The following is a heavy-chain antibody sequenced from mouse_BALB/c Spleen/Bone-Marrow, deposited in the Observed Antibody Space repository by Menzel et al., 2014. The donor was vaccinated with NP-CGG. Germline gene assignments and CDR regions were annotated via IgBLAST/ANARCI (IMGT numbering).Heavy chain of an antibody. V-gene: IGHV1S29*02. CDR2: IYPYNGGT. CDR1: GYTFTDYN. J-gene: IGHJ1*01. D-gene: IGHD1-1*02. CDR3: ARELSWYFDV. Sequence: EVQLQQSGPELVKPGASVKISCKASGYTFTDYNMHWVKQSHGKSLEWIGYIYPYNGGTGYNQKFKSKATLTVDNSSSTAYMELRSLTAEDSAVYDGARELSWYFDVWGAGTTVTVSS.